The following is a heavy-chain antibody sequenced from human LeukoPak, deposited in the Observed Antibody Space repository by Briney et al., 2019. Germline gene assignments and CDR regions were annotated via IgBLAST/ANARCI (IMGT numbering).Heavy chain of an antibody. J-gene: IGHJ3*01. CDR3: ARISSSNWYNERGAFDV. V-gene: IGHV4-59*01. CDR2: IYYSGST. Sequence: SETLSLTCTVSGGSISSYYWSWIRQPPGKGLEWIGYIYYSGSTNYNPSLKSRVTISVDTSKNQFSLKLSSVTAADTAVYYCARISSSNWYNERGAFDVWGQGTMVTVSS. CDR1: GGSISSYY. D-gene: IGHD6-13*01.